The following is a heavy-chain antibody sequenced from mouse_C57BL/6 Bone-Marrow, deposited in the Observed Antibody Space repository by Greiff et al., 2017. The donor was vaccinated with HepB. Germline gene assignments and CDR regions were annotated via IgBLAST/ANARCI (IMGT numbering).Heavy chain of an antibody. V-gene: IGHV14-2*01. J-gene: IGHJ3*01. CDR1: GFNIKDYY. D-gene: IGHD2-5*01. Sequence: DVKLVESGAELVKPGASVKLSCTASGFNIKDYYMHWVKQRTEQGLEWIGRIDPEDGETKYAPKFQGKATITADTSSNTAYLQLSSLTSEDTAVYYCARAYYSNSWFAYWGQGTLVTVSA. CDR3: ARAYYSNSWFAY. CDR2: IDPEDGET.